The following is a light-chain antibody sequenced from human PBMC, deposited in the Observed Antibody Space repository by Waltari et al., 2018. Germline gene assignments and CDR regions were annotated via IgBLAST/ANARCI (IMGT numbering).Light chain of an antibody. J-gene: IGKJ1*01. CDR3: QQYGSSLTWT. CDR1: QSVTSSN. V-gene: IGKV3-20*01. Sequence: EIVLTQSPGTLSLSPGERATLSCRASQSVTSSNLAWYQQKPGQAPRLLIYGASTMATGIPDRFTGSGSGTDFLLTISRLEPEDFAVYYCQQYGSSLTWTFGQGTKVEI. CDR2: GAS.